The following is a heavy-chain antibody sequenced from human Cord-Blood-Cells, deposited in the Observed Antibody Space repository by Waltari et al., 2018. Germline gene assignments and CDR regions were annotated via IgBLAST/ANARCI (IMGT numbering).Heavy chain of an antibody. V-gene: IGHV4-39*01. Sequence: QLQLQESGPGLVKPSETLSLTCTVSGGSISSSSYYWGWIRQPPGKGLEWIGSIYYSGSTYYNPSLKSRVTISVDTSKNQFSLKLRSVTAAETAVYYCARQYSSGWYFDYWGQGTLVTVSS. CDR3: ARQYSSGWYFDY. J-gene: IGHJ4*02. D-gene: IGHD6-19*01. CDR1: GGSISSSSYY. CDR2: IYYSGST.